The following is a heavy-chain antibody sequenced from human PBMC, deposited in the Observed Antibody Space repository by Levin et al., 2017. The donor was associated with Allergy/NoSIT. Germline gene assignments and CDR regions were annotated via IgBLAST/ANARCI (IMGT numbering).Heavy chain of an antibody. D-gene: IGHD5-24*01. Sequence: GESLKISCAASGFTFSSYGMHWVRQAPGKGLEWVAVIWDDGYKKYYAASVKGRFTISRDNSKNTLYLQMNSLRAEDTAVYYCARVLQFYDYYYIDDWGKGTTVTVSS. J-gene: IGHJ6*03. V-gene: IGHV3-33*01. CDR2: IWDDGYKK. CDR1: GFTFSSYG. CDR3: ARVLQFYDYYYIDD.